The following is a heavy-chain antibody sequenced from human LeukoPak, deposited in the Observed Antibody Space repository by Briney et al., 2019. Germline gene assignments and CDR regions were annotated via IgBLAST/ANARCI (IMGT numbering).Heavy chain of an antibody. V-gene: IGHV1-8*01. CDR3: ARLGVVRGVINY. D-gene: IGHD3-10*01. J-gene: IGHJ4*02. Sequence: RASVKVSCKASGYTFTSYDINWVRQATGQGLEWMGWMNPKSGNTGYAQNFQGRVTMTRSTSISTAYMELSSLRSEDTAVYYCARLGVVRGVINYWGQGTLVTVSS. CDR1: GYTFTSYD. CDR2: MNPKSGNT.